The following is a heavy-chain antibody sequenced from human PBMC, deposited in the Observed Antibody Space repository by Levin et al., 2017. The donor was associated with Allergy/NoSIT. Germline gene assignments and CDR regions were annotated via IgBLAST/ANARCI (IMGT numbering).Heavy chain of an antibody. D-gene: IGHD2-21*01. CDR1: GFTFSSYS. J-gene: IGHJ4*02. CDR2: ISSSSSTI. Sequence: LSLTCAASGFTFSSYSMNWVRQAPGKGLEWVSYISSSSSTIYYADSVKGRFTISRDNAKNSLYLRMNSLRDEDTAVYYCARERYCGGDCLIDYWGQGTLVTVSS. V-gene: IGHV3-48*02. CDR3: ARERYCGGDCLIDY.